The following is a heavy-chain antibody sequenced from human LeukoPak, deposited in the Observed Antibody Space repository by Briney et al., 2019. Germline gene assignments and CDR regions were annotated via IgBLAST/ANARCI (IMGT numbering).Heavy chain of an antibody. D-gene: IGHD2-2*01. CDR1: GGSISSGGYY. CDR3: ARHFEPAAPLWV. Sequence: PSETLSLTCTVSGGSISSGGYYWSWIRQHPGKGLEWIGYIYYSGSTYYNPSLKSRVTISVDVSKNQFSLKLSSVTATDTAVYYCARHFEPAAPLWVWGQGTTVTVSS. CDR2: IYYSGST. J-gene: IGHJ6*02. V-gene: IGHV4-31*03.